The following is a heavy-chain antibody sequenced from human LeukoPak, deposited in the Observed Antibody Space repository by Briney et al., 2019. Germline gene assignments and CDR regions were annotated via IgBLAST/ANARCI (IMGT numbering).Heavy chain of an antibody. CDR2: IIPIFGTA. V-gene: IGHV1-69*05. CDR1: GGTFSSYA. D-gene: IGHD2-15*01. Sequence: SEKVSCKASGGTFSSYAISWVRQAPGQGLEWMGGIIPIFGTANYAQKFQGRVTITTDESTSTAYMELSSLRSEDTAVYYCARGKYCSGGSCYGPKWNYFDYWGQGTLVTVSS. J-gene: IGHJ4*02. CDR3: ARGKYCSGGSCYGPKWNYFDY.